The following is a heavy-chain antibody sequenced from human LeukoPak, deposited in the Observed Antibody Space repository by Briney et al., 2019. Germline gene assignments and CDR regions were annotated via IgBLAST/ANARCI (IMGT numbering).Heavy chain of an antibody. Sequence: GGSLRLSCAASGFTFSSYAMSWVRQAPGKGLERVSAISGSGGSTYYADSVKGRFTISRDNSKNTLYLQMNSLRAEDTAVYYCAKSRPRIAVAGIRVYFDYWGQGTLVTVSS. CDR3: AKSRPRIAVAGIRVYFDY. CDR2: ISGSGGST. J-gene: IGHJ4*02. CDR1: GFTFSSYA. D-gene: IGHD6-19*01. V-gene: IGHV3-23*01.